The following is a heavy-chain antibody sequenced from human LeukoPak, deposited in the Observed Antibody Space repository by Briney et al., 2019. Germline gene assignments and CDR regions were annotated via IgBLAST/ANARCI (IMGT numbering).Heavy chain of an antibody. CDR2: ISGNGNNI. J-gene: IGHJ4*02. CDR1: GFTFEDYA. D-gene: IGHD3-3*01. Sequence: GGSLRLSCAAYGFTFEDYAMHWVRQGPGKGLEWVSLISGNGNNIYYADSVKGRFTISRDNSKNSLYLQMNSLRTEDTALYYCAKDLAQYYDFWSGYYGGFDYWGQGTLVTVSS. V-gene: IGHV3-43*02. CDR3: AKDLAQYYDFWSGYYGGFDY.